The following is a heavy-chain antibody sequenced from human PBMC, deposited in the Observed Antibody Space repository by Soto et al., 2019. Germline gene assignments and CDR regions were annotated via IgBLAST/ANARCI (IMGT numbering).Heavy chain of an antibody. CDR1: GFTFNRYA. V-gene: IGHV3-23*01. J-gene: IGHJ4*02. CDR3: AKERYYDGSTYSTFDY. Sequence: PGGSLRLSCAASGFTFNRYAMSWVRQAPGKGLEWVSGISGSGGSTYYADSVKGRFTISTDNSKNTLYLEMNSLRAEDTAVYYCAKERYYDGSTYSTFDYWGQGTLVTVSS. CDR2: ISGSGGST. D-gene: IGHD3-22*01.